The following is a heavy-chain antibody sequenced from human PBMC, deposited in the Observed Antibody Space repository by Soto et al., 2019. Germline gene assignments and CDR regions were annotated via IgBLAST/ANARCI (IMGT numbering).Heavy chain of an antibody. CDR2: IIPMCGTA. CDR3: VRGGGSWPPMGPRVRVAV. J-gene: IGHJ6*02. CDR1: GGTFSSYA. V-gene: IGHV1-69*01. D-gene: IGHD3-16*01. Sequence: QVPLVQSGAEVMKPGSSVKVSCKASGGTFSSYAISWVRQAPGQGLEWMGGIIPMCGTAKHAQKFKSRVTITADESTSTVYRPMITLRSDATAVSYCVRGGGSWPPMGPRVRVAVWGQGTTVTVSS.